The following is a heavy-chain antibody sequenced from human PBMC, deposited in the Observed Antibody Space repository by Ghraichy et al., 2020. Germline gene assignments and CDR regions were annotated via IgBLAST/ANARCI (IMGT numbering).Heavy chain of an antibody. J-gene: IGHJ4*02. CDR2: FDPEDGET. CDR3: ATVPSYYGSGSYFDY. D-gene: IGHD3-10*01. V-gene: IGHV1-24*01. Sequence: ASVKVSCKVSGYTLTELSMHWVRQAPGKGLEWMGGFDPEDGETIYAQKFQGRVTMTEDTSTDTAYMELSSLRSEDTAVYYCATVPSYYGSGSYFDYWGQGTLVTVSS. CDR1: GYTLTELS.